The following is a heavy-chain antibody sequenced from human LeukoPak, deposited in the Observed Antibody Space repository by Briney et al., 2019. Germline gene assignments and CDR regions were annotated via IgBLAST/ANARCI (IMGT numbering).Heavy chain of an antibody. J-gene: IGHJ4*02. CDR3: ARGRGYCSSTSCLYFDY. Sequence: SETLSLTCTVSGGSISSYYWSWIRQPPGKGLEWIGYIYYSGSTNYNPSLKSRVTISVDTSKNQFSLKLSSVTAADTAVYYCARGRGYCSSTSCLYFDYWGQGTLATVSS. D-gene: IGHD2-2*01. V-gene: IGHV4-59*08. CDR1: GGSISSYY. CDR2: IYYSGST.